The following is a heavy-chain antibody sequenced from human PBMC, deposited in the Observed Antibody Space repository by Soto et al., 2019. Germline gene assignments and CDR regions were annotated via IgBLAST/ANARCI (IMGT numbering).Heavy chain of an antibody. Sequence: VQLLESGGGLAQPGGSLGLSCAASGFAFSSHPMSWVRQAPEKGLGWVSGISDSGGITYNADSVKGRFTISRDNSKNTLYLQMNSLRAEDTAVYYCARRAIGSSRAFDIWGQGTMVTVSS. V-gene: IGHV3-23*01. D-gene: IGHD6-6*01. CDR1: GFAFSSHP. J-gene: IGHJ3*02. CDR3: ARRAIGSSRAFDI. CDR2: ISDSGGIT.